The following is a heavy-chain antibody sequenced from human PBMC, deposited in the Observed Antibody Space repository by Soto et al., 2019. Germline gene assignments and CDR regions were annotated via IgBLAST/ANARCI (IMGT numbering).Heavy chain of an antibody. CDR1: GFPFSKYW. CDR2: IKEDGSET. D-gene: IGHD4-17*01. V-gene: IGHV3-7*01. Sequence: EVQLVESGGGLVQPGGSLRLSCAASGFPFSKYWINWVRQTPGKGLEWVANIKEDGSETYYVDSLKGRFTISRDDAKNSVYLQMNSLRVEDTAVYYCARVTVAPGLDYWGQGTLVTVSS. J-gene: IGHJ4*02. CDR3: ARVTVAPGLDY.